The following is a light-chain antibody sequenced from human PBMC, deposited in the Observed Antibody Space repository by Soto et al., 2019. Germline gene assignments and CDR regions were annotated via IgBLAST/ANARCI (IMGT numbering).Light chain of an antibody. V-gene: IGKV1-39*01. CDR2: AAS. CDR1: ETIASY. J-gene: IGKJ1*01. Sequence: IQMTQSPSSLSASVGDRVTITCRASETIASYVNWYQQRPGKAPKLLIYAASTLQSGVTSRFGGTGSGTDFTLTITSLQPDDFAPSFCQQTYNPPRTFGQGTRL. CDR3: QQTYNPPRT.